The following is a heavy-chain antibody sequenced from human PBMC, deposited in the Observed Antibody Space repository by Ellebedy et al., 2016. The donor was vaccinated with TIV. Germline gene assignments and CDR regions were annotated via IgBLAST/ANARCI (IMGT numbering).Heavy chain of an antibody. V-gene: IGHV3-33*01. CDR2: IWFDGSNK. CDR1: GFTFSSYG. J-gene: IGHJ5*02. CDR3: ARARLDWNWFDP. Sequence: GESLKISCVASGFTFSSYGMHWVRQAPGKGLEWVAVIWFDGSNKYYADSVKGRFTISRDNSKNTLYLQMNSLRAEDTSVYYCARARLDWNWFDPWGQGTLVTVSS. D-gene: IGHD3-9*01.